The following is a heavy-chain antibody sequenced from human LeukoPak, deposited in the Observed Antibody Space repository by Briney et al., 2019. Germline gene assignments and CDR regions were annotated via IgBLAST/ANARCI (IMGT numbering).Heavy chain of an antibody. CDR2: IYYSGNT. Sequence: SETLSHTCTVSGGSISPYYWSWIRQPPGKGLEWLGYIYYSGNTEYKPSLKSRVAMSVDTSKNQFSLRLSSVTAADTAVYYCARSTGSTMLIDYWGQGTLVTVSS. V-gene: IGHV4-59*01. CDR3: ARSTGSTMLIDY. CDR1: GGSISPYY. J-gene: IGHJ4*02. D-gene: IGHD3-16*01.